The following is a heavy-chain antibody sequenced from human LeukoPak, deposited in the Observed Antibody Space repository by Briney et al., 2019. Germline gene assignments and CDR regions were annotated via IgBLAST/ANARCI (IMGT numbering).Heavy chain of an antibody. CDR1: GFTISSNY. CDR3: ARDLAYYGSGSYFH. D-gene: IGHD3-10*01. Sequence: GGSLRLSCAASGFTISSNYMSWVRHAPGKGLERVSVIYSGGSTYYTDSVKGRFNIYRDNSKNTLYRQMNSLRAEDTAVYYCARDLAYYGSGSYFHWGQGTQVTVSS. J-gene: IGHJ4*02. CDR2: IYSGGST. V-gene: IGHV3-66*02.